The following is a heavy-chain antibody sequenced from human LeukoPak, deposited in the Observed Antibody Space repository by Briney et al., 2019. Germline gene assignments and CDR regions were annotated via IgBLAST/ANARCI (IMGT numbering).Heavy chain of an antibody. CDR2: ISGSAGRT. J-gene: IGHJ5*02. CDR1: GFTFSTYA. V-gene: IGHV3-23*01. D-gene: IGHD3-22*01. Sequence: GGSLRLSCAVSGFTFSTYAMSWVRQAPGKGLEWVSSISGSAGRTYYADSVKGRFTISRDNSKNTLYLQMNSLRAEDTAVYYCATHYDSSTYYYKAWGQGTLVTVSS. CDR3: ATHYDSSTYYYKA.